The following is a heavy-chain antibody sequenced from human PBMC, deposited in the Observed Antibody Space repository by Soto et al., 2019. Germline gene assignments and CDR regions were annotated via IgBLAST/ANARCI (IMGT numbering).Heavy chain of an antibody. Sequence: VPLVESGGGSVQPGGSLRLSCVASGIPFSGYWMHWVRQVPGKGPVWVARVDGAGSGTSYADFVKGRFTTSRDNAQHTVALQMDSLRVEDTAVYYCATVFEHWGQGTPVTVSS. CDR1: GIPFSGYW. V-gene: IGHV3-74*01. CDR3: ATVFEH. J-gene: IGHJ4*02. CDR2: VDGAGSGT.